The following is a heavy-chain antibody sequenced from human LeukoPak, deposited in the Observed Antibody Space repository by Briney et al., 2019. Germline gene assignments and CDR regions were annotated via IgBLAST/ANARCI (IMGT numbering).Heavy chain of an antibody. V-gene: IGHV3-7*03. Sequence: GGSLRLSCAASGFTFSNYWMSWVRQAPGKGLEWVANIKHDGGDKHYVDSVKGRFTIARDSAKNSLNLQMNSLRAEDTAVYYCARGGDYDILTGYIFDYWGQGTLVTVSS. CDR3: ARGGDYDILTGYIFDY. J-gene: IGHJ4*02. CDR2: IKHDGGDK. CDR1: GFTFSNYW. D-gene: IGHD3-9*01.